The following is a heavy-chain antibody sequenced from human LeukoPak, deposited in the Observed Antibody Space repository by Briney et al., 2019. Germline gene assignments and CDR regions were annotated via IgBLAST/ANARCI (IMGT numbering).Heavy chain of an antibody. J-gene: IGHJ6*02. CDR1: GYTFTTHF. V-gene: IGHV1-46*01. D-gene: IGHD4-17*01. CDR2: INPSGGSA. Sequence: ASVKVSCKASGYTFTTHFIHWVRQAPGQGLQWMGMINPSGGSAIYAQKFQGRVTITADDSTSTAYMELTSLRSEDTAVYYCAEDSSMVTTRAPYYYYYLDVWGQGTTVTVSS. CDR3: AEDSSMVTTRAPYYYYYLDV.